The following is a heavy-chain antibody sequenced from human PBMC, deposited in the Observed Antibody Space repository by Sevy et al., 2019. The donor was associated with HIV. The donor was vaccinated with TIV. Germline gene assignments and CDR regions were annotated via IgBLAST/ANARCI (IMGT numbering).Heavy chain of an antibody. CDR3: ARDGDSGSYPRYFDY. CDR2: INHSGST. Sequence: SETLSLTCAVYGGSFSGYYWSWIRQPPGKGLEWIGEINHSGSTNYNPSLKSRVTISVDTSKNQFSLKLSSVTAADTAVYYCARDGDSGSYPRYFDYWGQGTLVTVSS. CDR1: GGSFSGYY. D-gene: IGHD1-26*01. J-gene: IGHJ4*02. V-gene: IGHV4-34*01.